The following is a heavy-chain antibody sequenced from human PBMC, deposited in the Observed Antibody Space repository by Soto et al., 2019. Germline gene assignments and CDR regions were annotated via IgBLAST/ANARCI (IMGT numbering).Heavy chain of an antibody. D-gene: IGHD2-15*01. Sequence: ESGGGLVQPGGSLRLSCAASGFTFSSYAMSWVRQAPGKGLEWVSAISGSGGSTYYADSVKGRFTISRDNSKNTLYLQMNSLRAEDTAVYYCAKDRLGTVVVVAAPGGGAFDIWGQGTMVTVSS. CDR3: AKDRLGTVVVVAAPGGGAFDI. V-gene: IGHV3-23*01. J-gene: IGHJ3*02. CDR1: GFTFSSYA. CDR2: ISGSGGST.